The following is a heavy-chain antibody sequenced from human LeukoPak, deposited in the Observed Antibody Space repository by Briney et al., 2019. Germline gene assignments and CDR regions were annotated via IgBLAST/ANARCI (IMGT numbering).Heavy chain of an antibody. V-gene: IGHV1-18*01. J-gene: IGHJ4*02. CDR1: GYTFTRYG. D-gene: IGHD6-19*01. Sequence: GASVKVSCKASGYTFTRYGMNWVRQAPGQGLEWMGWISAYNGNTNYAQKLQGRVTMTTDTSTSTAYMELRSLRSDDTAVYYCAIYSSGWPGDFDYWGQGTLVTVSS. CDR2: ISAYNGNT. CDR3: AIYSSGWPGDFDY.